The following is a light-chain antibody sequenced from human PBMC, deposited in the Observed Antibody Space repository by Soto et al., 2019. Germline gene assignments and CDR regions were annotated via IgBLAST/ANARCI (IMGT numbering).Light chain of an antibody. CDR1: SSNIGSST. J-gene: IGLJ1*01. Sequence: QSVLTQPPSASATPGQRVTISCSGRSSNIGSSTVHLFQQLPGTAPKPLIHRSDQRPSGVPDRFSGSKSGTSAPLAIGGLESEDEADYYCAAWDVARDGHVFGTGTKLTVL. V-gene: IGLV1-44*01. CDR3: AAWDVARDGHV. CDR2: RSD.